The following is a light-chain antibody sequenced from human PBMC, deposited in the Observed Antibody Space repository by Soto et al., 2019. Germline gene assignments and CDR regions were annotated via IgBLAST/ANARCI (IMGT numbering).Light chain of an antibody. CDR1: QSVSSY. CDR3: QQRSDWPIT. CDR2: AAS. J-gene: IGKJ4*01. V-gene: IGKV3-11*01. Sequence: EIVLTQSPGTLSLSPGERATLSCRASQSVSSYLTWYQQKPGQAPSLLIYAASNRATGIPARFSGSGSGTDFTLTISSLEPEDSAVYYCQQRSDWPITSGGGTKVDIK.